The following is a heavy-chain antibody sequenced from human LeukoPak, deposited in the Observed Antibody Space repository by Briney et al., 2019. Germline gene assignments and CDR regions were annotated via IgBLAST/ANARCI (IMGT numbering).Heavy chain of an antibody. D-gene: IGHD1-20*01. CDR3: ARDWVYNWNDVGVDY. CDR2: INPNSGGT. Sequence: ASVKVSCKASGYTFTGYYMHWVRQAPGRGLEWMGWINPNSGGTNYAQKFQGRVTMTRDTSISTAYMELSRLRSDDTAVYYCARDWVYNWNDVGVDYWGQGTLVTVSS. V-gene: IGHV1-2*02. J-gene: IGHJ4*02. CDR1: GYTFTGYY.